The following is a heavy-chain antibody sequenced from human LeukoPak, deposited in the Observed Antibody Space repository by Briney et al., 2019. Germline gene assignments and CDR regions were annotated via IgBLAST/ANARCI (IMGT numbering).Heavy chain of an antibody. CDR2: ISYDGSNR. CDR1: GFIFRNYA. Sequence: GGSLRLSCAASGFIFRNYAMHWVRQAPGTGREWVSVISYDGSNRYYADSVKGRFTISRDDSKNTLYLQMNSLRVEDTAVYYCARAQYFGESLYATWFDPWGEGSLVTVSS. V-gene: IGHV3-30*04. D-gene: IGHD3-10*01. CDR3: ARAQYFGESLYATWFDP. J-gene: IGHJ5*02.